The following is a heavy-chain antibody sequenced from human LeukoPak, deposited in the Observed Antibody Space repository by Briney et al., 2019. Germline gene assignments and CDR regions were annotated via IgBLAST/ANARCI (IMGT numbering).Heavy chain of an antibody. CDR3: ARGNYYGGDDSYYPEVFNF. CDR2: FDPEDGET. J-gene: IGHJ3*01. Sequence: SVKVSCRVSVYTFTGYYMHWVRQAPGKGVEWMGGFDPEDGETIFAQKSRGRVPWPRDMSTSTVHMHLSSLRSEDTAVYYCARGNYYGGDDSYYPEVFNFWGQGTMVTVSS. V-gene: IGHV1-24*01. CDR1: VYTFTGYY. D-gene: IGHD2-21*01.